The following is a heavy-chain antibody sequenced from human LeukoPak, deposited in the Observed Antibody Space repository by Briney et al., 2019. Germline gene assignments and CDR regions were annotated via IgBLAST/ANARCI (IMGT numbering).Heavy chain of an antibody. CDR1: GGSISSSSYY. J-gene: IGHJ6*03. D-gene: IGHD2-15*01. Sequence: SETLSLTCTVSGGSISSSSYYWGWIRQPPGKGLEWIGSIYYSGSTYYNPSLKSRVTISVDASKNQFSLKLSSVTAADTAVYYCARARGGRGYYMDVWGKGTTVTVSS. CDR3: ARARGGRGYYMDV. CDR2: IYYSGST. V-gene: IGHV4-39*07.